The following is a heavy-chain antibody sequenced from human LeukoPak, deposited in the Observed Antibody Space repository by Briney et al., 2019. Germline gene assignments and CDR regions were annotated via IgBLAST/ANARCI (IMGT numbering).Heavy chain of an antibody. Sequence: ASVKVSCKASGYTFTNYHIHCVRQAPGHGLEWRGIINPSGGGTSYAQKFQGRVTMTRDMSTSTVYMELSSLRSEDTAVHYCAREGGDTTMVNFDYWGQGTLVTVSS. D-gene: IGHD5-18*01. V-gene: IGHV1-46*01. CDR2: INPSGGGT. CDR3: AREGGDTTMVNFDY. CDR1: GYTFTNYH. J-gene: IGHJ4*02.